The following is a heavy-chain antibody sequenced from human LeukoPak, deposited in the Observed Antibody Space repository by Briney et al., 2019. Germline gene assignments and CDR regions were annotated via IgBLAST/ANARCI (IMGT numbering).Heavy chain of an antibody. CDR3: ARGSHYYYGMDV. V-gene: IGHV4-34*01. J-gene: IGHJ6*04. Sequence: PSETLSLTCAVYGGSFSGYYWSWIRQPPGKGLEWIGEINHSGSTNYNPSLKSRVTISVDTSKNQFSLKLSSVTAADTAVYYCARGSHYYYGMDVWGKGTTVTVSS. CDR1: GGSFSGYY. CDR2: INHSGST.